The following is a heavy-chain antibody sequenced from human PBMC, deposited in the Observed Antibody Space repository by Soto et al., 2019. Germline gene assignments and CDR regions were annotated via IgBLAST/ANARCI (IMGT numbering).Heavy chain of an antibody. D-gene: IGHD5-18*01. CDR3: AGIPSDGYYYYGMDV. CDR1: GGTFSSYA. V-gene: IGHV1-69*01. J-gene: IGHJ6*02. Sequence: QVQLVQSGAEVKKPGSSVKVSCTASGGTFSSYAIRWVRQAPGHGLEWMGGIIPIFGTANYAQKFQGRVTITADDSTSTAYMELSSLRSEDTAVYYCAGIPSDGYYYYGMDVWGQGTTVTVSS. CDR2: IIPIFGTA.